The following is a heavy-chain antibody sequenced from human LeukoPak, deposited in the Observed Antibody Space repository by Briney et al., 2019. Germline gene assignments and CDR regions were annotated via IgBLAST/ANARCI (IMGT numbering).Heavy chain of an antibody. V-gene: IGHV3-53*05. CDR2: IYSGGDT. D-gene: IGHD3-22*01. CDR3: AKDNRQARVVIRNYFDY. Sequence: GGSLRLSCAASGFTVSGNYMSWVRQAPGKGLECVAVIYSGGDTYYADSVKGRFTISRDKSKNTLYLQMNSLRAEDTAVYYCAKDNRQARVVIRNYFDYWGQGTLVTVSS. J-gene: IGHJ4*02. CDR1: GFTVSGNY.